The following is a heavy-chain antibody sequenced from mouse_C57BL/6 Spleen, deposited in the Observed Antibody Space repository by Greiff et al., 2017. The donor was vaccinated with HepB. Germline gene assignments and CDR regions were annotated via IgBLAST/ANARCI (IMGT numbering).Heavy chain of an antibody. Sequence: QVQLQQSGAALVRPGASVTLSCKASGYTFTDYEMHWVKQTPVHGLEWIGAIDPETGGTAYNQKFKGKAILTADKSSSTAYMELRSLTSEDSAVYYCTRGQLRAMDYWGQGTSVTVSS. CDR2: IDPETGGT. D-gene: IGHD3-2*02. J-gene: IGHJ4*01. CDR3: TRGQLRAMDY. CDR1: GYTFTDYE. V-gene: IGHV1-15*01.